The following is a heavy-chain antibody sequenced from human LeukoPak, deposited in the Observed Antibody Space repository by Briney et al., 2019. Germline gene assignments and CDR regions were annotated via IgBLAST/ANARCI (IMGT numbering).Heavy chain of an antibody. D-gene: IGHD1-26*01. CDR3: AKDKVEAPLNYYYYYMDV. CDR2: ISWDGGST. J-gene: IGHJ6*03. V-gene: IGHV3-43D*03. Sequence: PGGSLRLSCAASGFTFDDYAMHWIRQAPGKGLEWVSLISWDGGSTYYADSVKGRFTISRDNSKNSLYLQMNSLRAEDTALYYCAKDKVEAPLNYYYYYMDVWGKGTTVTVSS. CDR1: GFTFDDYA.